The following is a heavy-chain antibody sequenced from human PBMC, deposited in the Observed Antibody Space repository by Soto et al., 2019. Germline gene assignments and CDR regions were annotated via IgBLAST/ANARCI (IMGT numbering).Heavy chain of an antibody. J-gene: IGHJ2*01. V-gene: IGHV3-23*01. CDR3: FFLRTRRHRRLKNGLGIPAEPSSDL. CDR2: ISGSGGST. Sequence: GKGLEWVSAISGSGGSTYYADSVKGRFTISRDNSKNTLYLQMNSLSAEDTAVYYFFFLRTRRHRRLKNGLGIPAEPSSDL. D-gene: IGHD1-1*01.